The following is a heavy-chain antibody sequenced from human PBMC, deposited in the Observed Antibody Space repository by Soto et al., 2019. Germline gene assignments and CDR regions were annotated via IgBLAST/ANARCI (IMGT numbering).Heavy chain of an antibody. V-gene: IGHV4-34*01. Sequence: SETLSLTWAVYGGSXSGYYWSWILQPPGKGLEWIGEINHSGGTNYNPSLKSRVTISVDTSKNQFSLKLSSVTAADTAVYYCARGPYYYDFWSGYYIWGQGTLVTVSS. CDR1: GGSXSGYY. CDR3: ARGPYYYDFWSGYYI. CDR2: INHSGGT. J-gene: IGHJ4*02. D-gene: IGHD3-3*01.